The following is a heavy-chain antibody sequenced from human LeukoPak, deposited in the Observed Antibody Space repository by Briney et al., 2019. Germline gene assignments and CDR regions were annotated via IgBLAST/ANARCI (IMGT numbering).Heavy chain of an antibody. V-gene: IGHV3-21*01. CDR1: GFTFKTYT. CDR3: ARLYGDYRTYYFDY. CDR2: ISSSSSYI. D-gene: IGHD4-17*01. J-gene: IGHJ4*02. Sequence: GGSLRLSCAASGFTFKTYTMHWVRQAPGMGLEWVSSISSSSSYIFYADSVKGRFTISRDNAKNSLYLQMNSLRAEDTAVYYCARLYGDYRTYYFDYWGQGTLVTVSS.